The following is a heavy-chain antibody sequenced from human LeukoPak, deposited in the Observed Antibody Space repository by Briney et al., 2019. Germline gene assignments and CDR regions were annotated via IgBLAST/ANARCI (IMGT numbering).Heavy chain of an antibody. D-gene: IGHD3-10*02. V-gene: IGHV1-2*06. J-gene: IGHJ4*02. CDR2: INPNSGGT. CDR1: GYTFTGYY. Sequence: ASVKVSCKASGYTFTGYYMHWVRQAPGQGLEWMGRINPNSGGTNYAQKFQGRVTMTRDTSISTAYMELSRLRSDDTAVYYCARDYKVRGVEGYWGQGTLVTVSS. CDR3: ARDYKVRGVEGY.